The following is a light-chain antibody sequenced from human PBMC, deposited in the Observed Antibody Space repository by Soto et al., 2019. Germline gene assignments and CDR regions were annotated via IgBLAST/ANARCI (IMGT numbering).Light chain of an antibody. Sequence: EIVLTQSPATLSLSPGQRATLSCRASQTVRSSYLAWYQQKPGQTPRLLIYDTSTRATGVPARFSGSRSGAEFTLTINSLQSEDFGVYYCQRYNNWPLTFGGGTKV. CDR2: DTS. V-gene: IGKV3-15*01. CDR1: QTVRSSY. J-gene: IGKJ4*01. CDR3: QRYNNWPLT.